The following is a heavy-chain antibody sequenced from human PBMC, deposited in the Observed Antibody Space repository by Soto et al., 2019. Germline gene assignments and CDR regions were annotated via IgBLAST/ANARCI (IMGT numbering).Heavy chain of an antibody. V-gene: IGHV4-30-4*01. Sequence: SETLSLTCTVSGGSISSGDYYWSWIRQPPGKGLEWIGYIYYSGSTYYNPSLKSRVTISVDTSKNQFSLKLSSVTAADTAVYYCARGPNYYDSTTHWGQGTLVTVYS. CDR1: GGSISSGDYY. CDR2: IYYSGST. J-gene: IGHJ4*02. CDR3: ARGPNYYDSTTH. D-gene: IGHD3-22*01.